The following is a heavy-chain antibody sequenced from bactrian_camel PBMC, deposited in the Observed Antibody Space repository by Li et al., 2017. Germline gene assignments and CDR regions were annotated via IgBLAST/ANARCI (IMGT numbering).Heavy chain of an antibody. CDR3: AADGSSWYHYYR. J-gene: IGHJ4*01. CDR2: IYDDDA. Sequence: VQLVESGGGSVQAGGSLRLSCSASGFTFSRYGMVWVRQAPGKGLERVSGIYDDDAHYTDSVRGRFTISKDVAKNTLYLQMNSLKSDDTAMYFCAADGSSWYHYYRWGRGTQVTVS. D-gene: IGHD6*01. CDR1: GFTFSRYG. V-gene: IGHV3S6*01.